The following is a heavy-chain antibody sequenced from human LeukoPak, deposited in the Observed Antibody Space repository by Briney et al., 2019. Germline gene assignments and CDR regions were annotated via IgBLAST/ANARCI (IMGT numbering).Heavy chain of an antibody. CDR2: INHSGST. CDR3: ARGWSKVQYCSGGSCPIRYFQH. Sequence: SETLSLTCAVYGGSFSGYYWSWIRQPPGKGLEWIGEINHSGSTNYNPSLKSRVTISVDTSKNQFSLKLSPVTAADTAVYYCARGWSKVQYCSGGSCPIRYFQHWGQGTLVTVSS. V-gene: IGHV4-34*01. D-gene: IGHD2-15*01. J-gene: IGHJ1*01. CDR1: GGSFSGYY.